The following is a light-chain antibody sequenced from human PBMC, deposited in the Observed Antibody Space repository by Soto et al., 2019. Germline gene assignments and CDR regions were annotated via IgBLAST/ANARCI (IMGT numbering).Light chain of an antibody. CDR1: QTVGSRY. CDR3: QQYGSSPS. CDR2: GAS. J-gene: IGKJ4*01. V-gene: IGKV3-20*01. Sequence: ENVLTQSPATLSLSPGERVTLSCSASQTVGSRYSAWYQQKPGQAPSLLIYGASSSATGIPEVCSGRGSGTEFTITIGRLYAEDFAVYYCQQYGSSPSFGGGTKVEIK.